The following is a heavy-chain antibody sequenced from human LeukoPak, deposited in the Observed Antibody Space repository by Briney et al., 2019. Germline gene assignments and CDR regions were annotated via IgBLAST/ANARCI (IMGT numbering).Heavy chain of an antibody. J-gene: IGHJ6*03. D-gene: IGHD3-16*01. CDR3: ARDKTLGGEYYYYYYMDV. Sequence: GGSLRLSCAASGFTFSSYSMNWVRQAPGKGLEWVPSISSSSSYIYYADSVKGRFTISRDNAKNSLYLQMNSLRAEDTAVYYCARDKTLGGEYYYYYYMDVWGKGTTVTVSS. CDR1: GFTFSSYS. CDR2: ISSSSSYI. V-gene: IGHV3-21*01.